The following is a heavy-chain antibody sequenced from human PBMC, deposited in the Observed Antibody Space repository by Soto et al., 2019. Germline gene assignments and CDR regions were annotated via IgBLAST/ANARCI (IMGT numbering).Heavy chain of an antibody. CDR2: IYFSGST. CDR1: GGSISGGTYY. Sequence: PSETLSLTCTVSGGSISGGTYYWSWIRQPPGQGLEWIGYIYFSGSTYYNPSLKSRVTISVDTSKNQFSLKLSSVTAADTAVYYCARTSLVRGVIRNWFDPWGQGTLVTVSS. J-gene: IGHJ5*02. V-gene: IGHV4-39*01. D-gene: IGHD3-10*01. CDR3: ARTSLVRGVIRNWFDP.